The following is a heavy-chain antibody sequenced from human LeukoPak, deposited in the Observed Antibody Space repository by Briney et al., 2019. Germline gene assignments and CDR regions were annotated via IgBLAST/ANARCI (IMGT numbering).Heavy chain of an antibody. J-gene: IGHJ6*02. D-gene: IGHD6-19*01. V-gene: IGHV1-18*01. CDR3: ARDLIAVADYYYYYGMDV. Sequence: ASVKVSCKASGYTFTSYGTSWVRQAPGQGLEWMGWISAYNGNTNYAQKLQGRVTMTTDTSTSTAYMELRSLRSDDTAVYYCARDLIAVADYYYYYGMDVWGQGTTVTVSS. CDR2: ISAYNGNT. CDR1: GYTFTSYG.